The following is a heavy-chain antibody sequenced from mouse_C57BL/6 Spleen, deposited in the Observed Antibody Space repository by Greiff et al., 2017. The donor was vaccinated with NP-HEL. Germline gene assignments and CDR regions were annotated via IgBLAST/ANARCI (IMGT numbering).Heavy chain of an antibody. D-gene: IGHD3-2*02. Sequence: EVQLQQSVAELVRPGASVKLSCTASGFNIKNTYMHWVKQRPEQGLEWIGRIDPANGNTKYAPQFQGKATITADTSSNTAYLQLSSLTSEDTAIYYCARGRQLRLRSYAMDYWGQGTSVTVSS. CDR2: IDPANGNT. J-gene: IGHJ4*01. CDR3: ARGRQLRLRSYAMDY. V-gene: IGHV14-3*01. CDR1: GFNIKNTY.